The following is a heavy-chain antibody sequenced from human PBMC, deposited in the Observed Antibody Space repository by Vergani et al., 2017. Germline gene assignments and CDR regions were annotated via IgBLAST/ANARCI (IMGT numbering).Heavy chain of an antibody. V-gene: IGHV5-51*01. Sequence: EVQLVQSGAEVKKPGESLKISCKGSGYSFTSYWIGWVRQMPGKGLEWMGIIYPGDSDTRYRPSFQGQVTISADKSISTAYLQWSSLKASDTAMYYCARLSRITIFGVSNWDAFDIWGQGTMVTVSS. CDR3: ARLSRITIFGVSNWDAFDI. CDR1: GYSFTSYW. D-gene: IGHD3-3*01. CDR2: IYPGDSDT. J-gene: IGHJ3*02.